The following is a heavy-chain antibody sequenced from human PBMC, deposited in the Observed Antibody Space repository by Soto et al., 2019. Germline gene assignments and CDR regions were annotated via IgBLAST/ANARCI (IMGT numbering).Heavy chain of an antibody. CDR1: GYSFTSYW. J-gene: IGHJ4*02. CDR2: IYPGDSDT. D-gene: IGHD2-21*02. V-gene: IGHV5-51*01. Sequence: GESLKISCKGSGYSFTSYWIGCVRQMPGKGLEWMGIIYPGDSDTRYSPSFQGQVTISADKSISTAYLQWSSLKASDTAMYYCASRAYCGGDCYSGADYWGQGTLVTVSS. CDR3: ASRAYCGGDCYSGADY.